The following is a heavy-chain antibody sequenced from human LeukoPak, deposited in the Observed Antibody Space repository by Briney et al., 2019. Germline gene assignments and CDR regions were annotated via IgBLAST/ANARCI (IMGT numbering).Heavy chain of an antibody. CDR1: GYTFTDYY. CDR3: AKERNARGALDY. CDR2: ISPNSGGT. D-gene: IGHD2-2*01. Sequence: ASVKVSFKASGYTFTDYYMHWVRQAPGQGLEWMGWISPNSGGTNYAQKFQGRVTMTRDTSISTAYMELSRLRSDDTAVYYCAKERNARGALDYWGRGTLVTVSS. V-gene: IGHV1-2*02. J-gene: IGHJ4*02.